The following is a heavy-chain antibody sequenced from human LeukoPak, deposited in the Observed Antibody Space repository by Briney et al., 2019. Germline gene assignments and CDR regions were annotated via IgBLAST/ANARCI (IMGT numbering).Heavy chain of an antibody. CDR3: ARDLTTVVTPTYFDY. J-gene: IGHJ4*02. CDR2: ISSNGGST. CDR1: GFTFSSYA. Sequence: GGSLRLSCAASGFTFSSYAMHWVRQAPGKGLEYVSAISSNGGSTYCANSVKGRFTISRDNSKNTLYLQMGSLRAEDMAVYYCARDLTTVVTPTYFDYWGQGTLVTVSS. V-gene: IGHV3-64*01. D-gene: IGHD4-23*01.